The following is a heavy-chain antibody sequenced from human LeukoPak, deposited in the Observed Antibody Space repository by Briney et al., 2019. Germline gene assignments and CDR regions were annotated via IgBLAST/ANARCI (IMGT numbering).Heavy chain of an antibody. CDR3: ARDAPYSSGVDY. CDR2: INPNSGGT. J-gene: IGHJ4*02. Sequence: ASVKVSCKASGYTFTGHYMHWVRQAPGQGLEWMGWINPNSGGTNYAQKFQGRVTMTRDTSISTAYMELSRLRSDDTAVYYCARDAPYSSGVDYWGQGTLVTVSS. D-gene: IGHD6-19*01. CDR1: GYTFTGHY. V-gene: IGHV1-2*02.